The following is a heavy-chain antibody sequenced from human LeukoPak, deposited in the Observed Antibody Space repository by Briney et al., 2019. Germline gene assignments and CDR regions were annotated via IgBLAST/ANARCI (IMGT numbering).Heavy chain of an antibody. CDR1: GGSFSGYY. CDR3: ARAAYYGSGKVDY. D-gene: IGHD3-10*01. J-gene: IGHJ4*02. V-gene: IGHV4-34*01. CDR2: INHSGST. Sequence: SETLSLTCAVYGGSFSGYYWSWIRQPPGKGLEWIGEINHSGSTNYNPSLKSRVTISVDTSKNQSSLKLSSVTAADTAVYYCARAAYYGSGKVDYWGQGTLVTVSS.